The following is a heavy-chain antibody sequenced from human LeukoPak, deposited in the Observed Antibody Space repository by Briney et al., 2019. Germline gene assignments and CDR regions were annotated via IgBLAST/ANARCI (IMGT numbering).Heavy chain of an antibody. Sequence: SETLSLTCTVSGGSISSSSYYWGWIRQPPGKGLEWIGSIYYSGSTYYNPSLKSRVTISVDTSKNQFSLKLNSVTAADTAVYYCARLGKWEPQDWFGPWGQGTLVTVSS. V-gene: IGHV4-39*01. CDR2: IYYSGST. D-gene: IGHD1-26*01. CDR3: ARLGKWEPQDWFGP. CDR1: GGSISSSSYY. J-gene: IGHJ5*02.